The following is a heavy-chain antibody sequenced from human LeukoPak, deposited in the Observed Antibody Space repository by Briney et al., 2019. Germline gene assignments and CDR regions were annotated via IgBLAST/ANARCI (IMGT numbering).Heavy chain of an antibody. CDR3: ARGHSVYGVMDF. J-gene: IGHJ4*02. Sequence: GGSLRLSCAASGFTFSNAEMHWVRQAPGKGLEWISYISNNRISIYYSDSVKGRFTISRDNARKSLYLQMNSLRAEDTAIYYCARGHSVYGVMDFWGQGTLVTVSS. CDR2: ISNNRISI. D-gene: IGHD5/OR15-5a*01. CDR1: GFTFSNAE. V-gene: IGHV3-48*03.